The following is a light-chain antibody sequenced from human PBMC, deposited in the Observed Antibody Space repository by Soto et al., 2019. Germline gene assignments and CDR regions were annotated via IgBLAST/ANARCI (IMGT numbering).Light chain of an antibody. CDR3: QQYNDWPRA. V-gene: IGKV3D-15*01. J-gene: IGKJ4*01. CDR1: QSVSSN. CDR2: GAS. Sequence: IVMTQSPATLSVSPGERATLSCRASQSVSSNLAWFQQKSGQAPRLLVYGASTRATGIPARFSGSGSGTEFPLTISSLQSEDFAVYYCQQYNDWPRAFGGGTKVEIK.